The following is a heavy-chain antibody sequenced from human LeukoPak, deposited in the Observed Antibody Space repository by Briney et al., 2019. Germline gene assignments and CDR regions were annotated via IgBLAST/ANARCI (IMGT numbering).Heavy chain of an antibody. CDR2: ISGSGGST. J-gene: IGHJ4*02. Sequence: SGGSLRLSCAASGFTFSSYAMSWVRQAPGKGLEWVSAISGSGGSTYYADSVKGRFTISRDNSKNTLYLQMNSLRAEDTAVYYCATQTAVRGSGDYWGQGTLVTVSS. CDR3: ATQTAVRGSGDY. CDR1: GFTFSSYA. V-gene: IGHV3-23*01. D-gene: IGHD3-10*01.